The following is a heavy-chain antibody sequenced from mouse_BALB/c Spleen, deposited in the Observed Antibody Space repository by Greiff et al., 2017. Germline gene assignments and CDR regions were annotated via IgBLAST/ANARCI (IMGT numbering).Heavy chain of an antibody. CDR1: GFSLTSYG. CDR2: IWAGGST. D-gene: IGHD2-3*01. Sequence: VHLVESGPGLVAPSQSLSITCTVSGFSLTSYGVHWVRQPPGKGLEWLGVIWAGGSTNYNSALMSRLSISKDNSKSQVFLKMNSLQTDDTAMYYCARDDGYYEAYWGQGTLVTVSA. J-gene: IGHJ3*01. V-gene: IGHV2-9*02. CDR3: ARDDGYYEAY.